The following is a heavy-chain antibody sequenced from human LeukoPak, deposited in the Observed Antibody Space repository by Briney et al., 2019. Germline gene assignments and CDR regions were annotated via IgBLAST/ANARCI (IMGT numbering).Heavy chain of an antibody. CDR3: AKDTVAAVAVPY. V-gene: IGHV3-23*01. CDR2: ISGSDDGT. D-gene: IGHD6-19*01. Sequence: PGGSLRLSCAASGFTFSTYAMSWVRQIPGKGLEWVSAISGSDDGTYYADSVKGRFTISRDNSRNTLYLQMNTLRAEDTAVYFCAKDTVAAVAVPYWGQGTLVTVSS. J-gene: IGHJ4*02. CDR1: GFTFSTYA.